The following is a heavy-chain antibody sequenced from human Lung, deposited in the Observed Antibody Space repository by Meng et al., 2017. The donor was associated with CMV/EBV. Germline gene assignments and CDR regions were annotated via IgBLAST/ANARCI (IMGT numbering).Heavy chain of an antibody. CDR3: LRRSGGSV. D-gene: IGHD3-10*01. J-gene: IGHJ1*01. Sequence: VSVREAGPALVKPSGPLSLPCAVSGDSITNHNWWAWVRQPPGKGLEWIGEIPHRGSSAYNPSLKSRVSMSIDKSKNQFSLKLTSVTAADTAVYHCLRRSGGSVWGQGTLVTVSS. CDR2: IPHRGSS. CDR1: GDSITNHNW. V-gene: IGHV4-4*02.